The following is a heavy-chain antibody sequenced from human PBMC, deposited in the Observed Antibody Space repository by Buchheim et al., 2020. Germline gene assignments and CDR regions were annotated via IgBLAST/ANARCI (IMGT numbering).Heavy chain of an antibody. V-gene: IGHV3-7*01. D-gene: IGHD2-2*01. CDR3: ARVRWPGWYSSCYSY. CDR2: INQDGSEK. Sequence: EVQLVESGGGLVQPGGSLRLSCAASGFTFSTYWMSWVRQAPGKGLEWVANINQDGSEKYYVDSVKGRFTISRDNAKNSLYLQMNSLSAEDTAVYYCARVRWPGWYSSCYSYWGQGTL. CDR1: GFTFSTYW. J-gene: IGHJ4*02.